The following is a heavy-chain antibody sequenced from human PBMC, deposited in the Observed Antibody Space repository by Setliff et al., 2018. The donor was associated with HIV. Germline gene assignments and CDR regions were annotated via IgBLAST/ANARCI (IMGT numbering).Heavy chain of an antibody. J-gene: IGHJ4*02. CDR1: GFTFDTFA. CDR2: ISGNAANA. Sequence: GGSLRLSCVASGFTFDTFAMTWVRQAPGKGLEWVSTISGNAANAYYADSVKGRFTISRDNSKGILYLQMNSLRVEDTAMYYCAKPLPTANGWHRVFDFWGQGTSVTVSS. D-gene: IGHD6-19*01. CDR3: AKPLPTANGWHRVFDF. V-gene: IGHV3-23*01.